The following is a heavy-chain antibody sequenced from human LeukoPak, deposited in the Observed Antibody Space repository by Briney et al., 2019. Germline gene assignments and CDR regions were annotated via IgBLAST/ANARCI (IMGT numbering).Heavy chain of an antibody. CDR1: GFTFSSYS. CDR2: ISSSSSTI. Sequence: GGSLRLSCAASGFTFSSYSMNWVRQAPGKGLEWVSYISSSSSTIYYADSVKGRFTISRDNAKNSPFLHMNSLRAEDTAVYYCARISNSSSRSFDYWGQGTLVTVST. CDR3: ARISNSSSRSFDY. J-gene: IGHJ4*02. V-gene: IGHV3-48*01. D-gene: IGHD6-6*01.